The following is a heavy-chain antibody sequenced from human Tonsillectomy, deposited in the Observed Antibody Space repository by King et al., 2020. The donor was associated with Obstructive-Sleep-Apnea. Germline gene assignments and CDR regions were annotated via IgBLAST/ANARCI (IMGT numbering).Heavy chain of an antibody. Sequence: VQLVESGGGLVKPGGSLRLSCTASGFTFSTYSMNWVRQAPGKGLEWVSSISSRSSYIYYADSVKGRFTISRNNAKNSLYLQMNSLRAEDTAVYYCARELDNGGNSLFDYWGQGTLVTVSS. D-gene: IGHD4-23*01. CDR2: ISSRSSYI. J-gene: IGHJ4*02. V-gene: IGHV3-21*01. CDR1: GFTFSTYS. CDR3: ARELDNGGNSLFDY.